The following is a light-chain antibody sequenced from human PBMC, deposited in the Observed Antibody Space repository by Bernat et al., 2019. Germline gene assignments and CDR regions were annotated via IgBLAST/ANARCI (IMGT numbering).Light chain of an antibody. CDR3: MQGVQTLT. CDR2: SVS. CDR1: QSLLYSDGNTY. J-gene: IGKJ4*01. V-gene: IGKV2-28*01. Sequence: EIVMTQSPLSLPITPGEPASISCRSSQSLLYSDGNTYLDWYLQKPGQSPHLLIYSVSSRASGVPDRFSGSGSGTDFTLKISRVEAEDVGVYHCMQGVQTLTFGGGTRVEIK.